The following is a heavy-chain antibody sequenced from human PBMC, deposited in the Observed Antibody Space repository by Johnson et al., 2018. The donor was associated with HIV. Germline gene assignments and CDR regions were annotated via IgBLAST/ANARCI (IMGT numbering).Heavy chain of an antibody. D-gene: IGHD1-26*01. J-gene: IGHJ3*02. CDR1: GFTFSSYA. CDR3: AKDMRQWELLDAFDI. V-gene: IGHV3-23*04. Sequence: VKLVESGGGLVQPGGSLRLSCAASGFTFSSYAMAWVRQAPGKGLEWVSTISGSGSSTHYADSVKGRFTISRDNSKNTLYLQMNSLRAEDTAVYYCAKDMRQWELLDAFDIWGQGTMVTVSS. CDR2: ISGSGSST.